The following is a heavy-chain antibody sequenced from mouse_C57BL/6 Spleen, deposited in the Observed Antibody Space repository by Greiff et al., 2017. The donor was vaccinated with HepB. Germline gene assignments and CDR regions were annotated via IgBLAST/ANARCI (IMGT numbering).Heavy chain of an antibody. J-gene: IGHJ1*03. CDR3: ARKPTASYWYFDV. Sequence: DVHLVESGGDLVKPGGSLKLSCAASGFTFSSYGMSWVRQTPDKRLEWVATISSGGSYNYYPDSVKGRFTISRDNAKNTLYLQMSSLKSEDTAMYYCARKPTASYWYFDVWGTGTTVTVSS. CDR1: GFTFSSYG. CDR2: ISSGGSYN. V-gene: IGHV5-6*01. D-gene: IGHD6-1*01.